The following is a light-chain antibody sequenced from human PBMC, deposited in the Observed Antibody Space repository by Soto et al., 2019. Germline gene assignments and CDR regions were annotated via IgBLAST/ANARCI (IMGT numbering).Light chain of an antibody. Sequence: QSALTQPRSVSGSPGQSVTISCTGTSSDVGGYDYVSWYQQHPGKVPKVMIYDGTRRPSGVPGRFSASKSGNTASLTISGLQADDEADYYCCSYAGSYSWVFGGGTKLTVL. CDR1: SSDVGGYDY. J-gene: IGLJ3*02. CDR3: CSYAGSYSWV. V-gene: IGLV2-11*01. CDR2: DGT.